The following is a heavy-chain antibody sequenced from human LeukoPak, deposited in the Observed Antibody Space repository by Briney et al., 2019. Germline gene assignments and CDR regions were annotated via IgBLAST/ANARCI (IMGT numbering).Heavy chain of an antibody. CDR2: VYYSGST. D-gene: IGHD1-26*01. J-gene: IGHJ4*02. Sequence: SETLSLTCTVSGGSISSSSYYWDWVRQPPGKGLEWIGSVYYSGSTYYNPSLKSRVTISVDTSKNQFSLKLSSVTAADTAVYYCARAGISGYFDYWGQGTLVTVSS. CDR1: GGSISSSSYY. CDR3: ARAGISGYFDY. V-gene: IGHV4-39*07.